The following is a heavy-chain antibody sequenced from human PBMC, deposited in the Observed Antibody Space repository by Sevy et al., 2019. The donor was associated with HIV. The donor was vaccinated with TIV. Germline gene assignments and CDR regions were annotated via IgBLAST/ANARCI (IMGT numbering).Heavy chain of an antibody. CDR3: AGGPCSSTSCYGYYFDY. J-gene: IGHJ4*02. CDR2: IYYSGST. D-gene: IGHD2-2*01. V-gene: IGHV4-59*01. CDR1: GGSISGYY. Sequence: SETLSLTCTVSGGSISGYYWSWIRQPPGKGLEWIGYIYYSGSTDYNPSLKSRVTISVDTSKNQFSLKLSSVTAADTAVDYCAGGPCSSTSCYGYYFDYWGQGTLVTVSS.